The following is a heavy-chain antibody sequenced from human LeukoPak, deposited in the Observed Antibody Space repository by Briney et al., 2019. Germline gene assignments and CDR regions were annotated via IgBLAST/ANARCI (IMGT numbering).Heavy chain of an antibody. J-gene: IGHJ6*03. CDR3: AREGEDDCSGGSCYAPYYYYYMDV. D-gene: IGHD2-15*01. V-gene: IGHV4-39*07. CDR2: IYTSGST. Sequence: SETLSLTCTVSGGSISSSSYYWGWIRQPPGKGLEWIGRIYTSGSTNYNPSLKSRVTMSVDTSKNQFSLKLSSVTAADTAVYYCAREGEDDCSGGSCYAPYYYYYMDVWGKGTTVTISS. CDR1: GGSISSSSYY.